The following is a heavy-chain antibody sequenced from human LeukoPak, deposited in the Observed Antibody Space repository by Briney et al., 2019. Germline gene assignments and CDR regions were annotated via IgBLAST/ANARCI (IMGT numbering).Heavy chain of an antibody. CDR3: ARFPGGAEYRHYYYMDV. CDR2: FYYSDIT. CDR1: GGSISNYF. J-gene: IGHJ6*03. Sequence: SETLSLTCTVSGGSISNYFWSWIRQPPGKGLEGIGFFYYSDITYYNPSLKSRVTISLDTSNNQFSLKLSSVTAADTAVYYCARFPGGAEYRHYYYMDVWGKGTTVTVSS. D-gene: IGHD1-14*01. V-gene: IGHV4-59*01.